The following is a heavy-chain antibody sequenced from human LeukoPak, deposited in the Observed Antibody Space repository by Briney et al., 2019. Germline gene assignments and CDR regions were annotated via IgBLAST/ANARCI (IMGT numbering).Heavy chain of an antibody. D-gene: IGHD6-13*01. CDR1: GGSISSYY. J-gene: IGHJ5*02. CDR3: ARAGEQKLVGWFDP. CDR2: IYYSGST. Sequence: SETLSLTCTVSGGSISSYYWSWIRQPPGKGLEWIGYIYYSGSTNYNPSLKSRVTISVDTSKNQFSLKLSSVTAADTAVYYCARAGEQKLVGWFDPWGQGTLVTVSS. V-gene: IGHV4-59*01.